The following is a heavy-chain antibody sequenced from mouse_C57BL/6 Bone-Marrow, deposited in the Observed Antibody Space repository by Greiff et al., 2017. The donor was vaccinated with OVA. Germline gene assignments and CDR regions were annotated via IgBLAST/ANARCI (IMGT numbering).Heavy chain of an antibody. V-gene: IGHV1-15*01. D-gene: IGHD2-1*01. CDR1: GYTFTDYE. CDR3: TREGRDGNGY. Sequence: VKLQESGAELVRPGASVTLSCKASGYTFTDYEMHWVKQTPVHGLEWIGAIDPETGGTAYNQKFKGKAILTADKSSSTAYMELRSLTSEDSAVYYCTREGRDGNGYWGQGTTLTVSS. J-gene: IGHJ2*01. CDR2: IDPETGGT.